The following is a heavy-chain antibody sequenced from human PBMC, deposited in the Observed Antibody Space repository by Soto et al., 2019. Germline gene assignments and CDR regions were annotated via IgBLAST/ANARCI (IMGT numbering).Heavy chain of an antibody. CDR2: ISYDGSNK. D-gene: IGHD2-21*02. Sequence: PGGSLRLSCAASGFTFSSYGMHWVRQAPGKGLEWVAVISYDGSNKYYADSVKGRFTISRDNSKNTLYLQMNSLRAEDTAVYYSAQVRSLVLTATFVYWCQGTLVTVYS. V-gene: IGHV3-30*18. CDR3: AQVRSLVLTATFVY. CDR1: GFTFSSYG. J-gene: IGHJ4*02.